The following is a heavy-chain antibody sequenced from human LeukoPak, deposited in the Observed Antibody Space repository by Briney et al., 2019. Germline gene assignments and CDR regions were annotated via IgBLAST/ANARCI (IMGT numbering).Heavy chain of an antibody. Sequence: SVKVSCKASGGTFSRYAISWVRQGPGQGREWMGRIIPIFGTANYAQKFQGRVTITTDESTSTAYMELSSLRSEDTAVYYCARDRLQPFAYYDGSGPSFGFDPWGQGTLVTVSS. CDR3: ARDRLQPFAYYDGSGPSFGFDP. CDR2: IIPIFGTA. D-gene: IGHD3-22*01. CDR1: GGTFSRYA. V-gene: IGHV1-69*05. J-gene: IGHJ5*02.